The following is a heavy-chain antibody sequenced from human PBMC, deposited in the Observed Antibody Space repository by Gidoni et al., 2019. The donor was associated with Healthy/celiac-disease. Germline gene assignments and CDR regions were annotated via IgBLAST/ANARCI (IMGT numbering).Heavy chain of an antibody. V-gene: IGHV3-21*01. CDR2: ISISSSYI. CDR1: GFTFSSYS. D-gene: IGHD6-13*01. CDR3: ARDEGQQLAFDY. J-gene: IGHJ4*02. Sequence: EVQLVESGGGLVKPGGALRLSWAASGFTFSSYSMNWVRQAPGKGLECVSSISISSSYIYYADSVKGRFTISRDNAKNSLYLQMNSLRAEDTAVYYCARDEGQQLAFDYWCQGTLVTVSS.